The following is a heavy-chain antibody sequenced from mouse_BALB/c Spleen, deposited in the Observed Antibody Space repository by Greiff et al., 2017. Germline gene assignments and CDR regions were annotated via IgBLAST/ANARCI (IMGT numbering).Heavy chain of an antibody. CDR3: TRVNSLLRLQRAMDY. Sequence: VQLKQSGTVLARPGASVKMSCKASGYTFTSYWMHWVKQRPGQGLEWIGAIYPGNSDTSYNQKFKGKAKLTAVTSTSTAYMELSSLTNEDSAVYYCTRVNSLLRLQRAMDYWGQGTSVTVSS. CDR1: GYTFTSYW. V-gene: IGHV1-5*01. D-gene: IGHD1-2*01. CDR2: IYPGNSDT. J-gene: IGHJ4*01.